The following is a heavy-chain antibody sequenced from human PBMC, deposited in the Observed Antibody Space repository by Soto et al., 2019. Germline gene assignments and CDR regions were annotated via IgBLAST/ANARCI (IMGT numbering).Heavy chain of an antibody. V-gene: IGHV1-18*01. CDR1: GYTFIRYG. CDR2: ISPYNDHT. Sequence: QVQLAQSPGEVKKPGASVRVSFKATGYTFIRYGIAWVRQAPGQGFEWMGWISPYNDHTVYAQKFQGRVTMTADTSTRTEYMNLRGLKSDDTAVYYCARGGYYDNSWGKLSHYGLDVW. D-gene: IGHD3-16*01. J-gene: IGHJ6*01. CDR3: ARGGYYDNSWGKLSHYGLDV.